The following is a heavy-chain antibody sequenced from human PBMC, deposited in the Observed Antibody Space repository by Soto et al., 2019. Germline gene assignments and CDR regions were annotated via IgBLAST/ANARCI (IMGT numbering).Heavy chain of an antibody. CDR1: GGTFSSYA. J-gene: IGHJ5*02. CDR3: ARDRTHSDYGGNSDWFDP. Sequence: ASVKVSCKASGGTFSSYAISWVRQAPGQGLEWMGRIIPILGIANYAQKFQGRVTITADKSTSTAYMELSSLRSEDTAVYYCARDRTHSDYGGNSDWFDPWGQGTQVTVSS. V-gene: IGHV1-69*04. D-gene: IGHD4-17*01. CDR2: IIPILGIA.